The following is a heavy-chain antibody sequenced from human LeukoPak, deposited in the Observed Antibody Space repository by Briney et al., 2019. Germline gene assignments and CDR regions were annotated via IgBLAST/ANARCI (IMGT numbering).Heavy chain of an antibody. J-gene: IGHJ2*01. CDR2: MSGSGGST. V-gene: IGHV3-23*01. D-gene: IGHD2-8*02. Sequence: GGSLRLSCAASGFTFSSYSMNWVRQAPGKGLEWVSAMSGSGGSTYYADSVKGRFTISRDNSKNTLYLQMNSLRAEDTAVYYCAKGGVRAPTGDLWGRGTLVTVSP. CDR3: AKGGVRAPTGDL. CDR1: GFTFSSYS.